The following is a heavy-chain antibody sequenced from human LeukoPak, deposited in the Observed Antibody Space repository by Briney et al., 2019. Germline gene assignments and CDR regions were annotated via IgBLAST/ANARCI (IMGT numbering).Heavy chain of an antibody. J-gene: IGHJ6*03. CDR1: GYSISSNYY. V-gene: IGHV4-38-2*01. Sequence: PSETLSLTCGVSGYSISSNYYWVWIRQPPGKELEWIGSIYYSGSTYYNPSLKGRVTISVDTSKNQFSLKMSSVTAADTAVYYCAKNAWSSGRYNYYYYMDVWGKGTTVTVSS. D-gene: IGHD3-10*01. CDR3: AKNAWSSGRYNYYYYMDV. CDR2: IYYSGST.